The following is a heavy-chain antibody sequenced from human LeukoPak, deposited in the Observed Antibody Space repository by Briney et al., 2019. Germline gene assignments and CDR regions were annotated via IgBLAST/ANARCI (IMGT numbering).Heavy chain of an antibody. V-gene: IGHV3-30*18. CDR1: GFTFSNYG. D-gene: IGHD1-26*01. Sequence: GGSLRLSCAASGFTFSNYGMHWVRQAPGKGLEWVAVISYDGSNKYYADSVKGRFTISRDNSKNTLYLQMNSLRAEDTAVYYCAKDKYSGSYGPLDYWGQGTLVTVSS. CDR3: AKDKYSGSYGPLDY. CDR2: ISYDGSNK. J-gene: IGHJ4*02.